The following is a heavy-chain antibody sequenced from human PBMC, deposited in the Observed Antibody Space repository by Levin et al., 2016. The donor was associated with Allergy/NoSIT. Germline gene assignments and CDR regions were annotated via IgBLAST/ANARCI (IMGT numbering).Heavy chain of an antibody. J-gene: IGHJ4*02. V-gene: IGHV4-39*01. CDR2: IYYSGST. Sequence: PGKGLEWIGSIYYSGSTYYNPSLKSRVTISVDTSKNQFSLKLSSVTAADTAVYYCASTSRVVIIHHFDYWGQGTLVTVSS. CDR3: ASTSRVVIIHHFDY. D-gene: IGHD3-3*01.